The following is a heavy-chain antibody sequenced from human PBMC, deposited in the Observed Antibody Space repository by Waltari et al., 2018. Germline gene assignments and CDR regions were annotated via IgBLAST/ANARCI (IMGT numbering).Heavy chain of an antibody. Sequence: EVQLVESGGGLVQPGGSLRLSCAAYGFTFRSYELNWLRQAPGKGLEWVSYISSSGSTIYYADSVKGRFTISRDNAKNSLYLQMNSLRAEDTAVYYCARVGSSSSDFDYWGQGTLVTVSS. CDR2: ISSSGSTI. CDR3: ARVGSSSSDFDY. V-gene: IGHV3-48*03. J-gene: IGHJ4*02. D-gene: IGHD6-6*01. CDR1: GFTFRSYE.